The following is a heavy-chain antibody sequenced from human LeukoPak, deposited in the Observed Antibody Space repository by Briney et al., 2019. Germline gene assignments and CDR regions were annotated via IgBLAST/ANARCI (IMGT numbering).Heavy chain of an antibody. CDR3: VRGDWYFES. V-gene: IGHV3-48*02. CDR2: FRSSSNTI. D-gene: IGHD2-21*01. J-gene: IGHJ4*02. Sequence: GGSLRLSCAASGFTFSSYSMNWVRQAPGKGLEWVSYFRSSSNTIYYADSVKGRFTISGDNAKNLLYLQMNSLRDEDTAVYYCVRGDWYFESWGQGTLVTVSS. CDR1: GFTFSSYS.